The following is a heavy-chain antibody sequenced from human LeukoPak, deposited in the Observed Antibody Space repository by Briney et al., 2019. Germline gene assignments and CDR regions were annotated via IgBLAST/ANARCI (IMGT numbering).Heavy chain of an antibody. Sequence: ASVKVSCKASGYTFTDYYMHWVRQSPGQGLEWMGWINPNSGGTNYAQKFQGRVTMTRDTSINTAYMELSRLRSDDTAVYYRARGGAPIFYYYMDVWGKGTTVTVSS. CDR2: INPNSGGT. D-gene: IGHD4/OR15-4a*01. CDR3: ARGGAPIFYYYMDV. V-gene: IGHV1-2*02. CDR1: GYTFTDYY. J-gene: IGHJ6*03.